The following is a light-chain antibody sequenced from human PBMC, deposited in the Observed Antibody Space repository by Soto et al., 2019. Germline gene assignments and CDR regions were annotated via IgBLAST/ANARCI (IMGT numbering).Light chain of an antibody. V-gene: IGLV2-14*01. Sequence: QSALTQPASVSGSPGQSITISCTGTSSDVGGYNYVSWYQQHPGKAPKLMIYEVSDRPSGVSNRFSGSKSGSTAFLTVSGVQAEDQADYYCSSYAERNSVLFGGGTKVTVL. CDR1: SSDVGGYNY. CDR3: SSYAERNSVL. J-gene: IGLJ3*02. CDR2: EVS.